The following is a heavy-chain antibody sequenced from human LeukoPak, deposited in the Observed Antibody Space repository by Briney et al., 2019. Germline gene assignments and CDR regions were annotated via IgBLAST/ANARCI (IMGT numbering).Heavy chain of an antibody. Sequence: QSGGSLRLSCAASGFTFNKYAMTWVRQAPGQGLEWVSGLSDSGASTFYAESVRGRFTISRDNSKNMLYLHINSLRAEDTAVYYCGKDARTGVWNIGDSWFDPWGQGTLVTVSS. D-gene: IGHD2/OR15-2a*01. V-gene: IGHV3-23*01. CDR2: LSDSGAST. J-gene: IGHJ5*02. CDR3: GKDARTGVWNIGDSWFDP. CDR1: GFTFNKYA.